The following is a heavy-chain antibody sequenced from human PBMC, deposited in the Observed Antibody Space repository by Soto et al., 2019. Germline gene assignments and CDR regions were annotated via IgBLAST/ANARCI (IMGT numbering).Heavy chain of an antibody. D-gene: IGHD1-26*01. J-gene: IGHJ6*01. V-gene: IGHV3-48*01. CDR3: ARVNTLYRSYYY. Sequence: KGLEWVSYITSSSTTIYYADSVKGRFTVSRDNAENSLYLQMNSLRAEDTAVYYCARVNTLYRSYYY. CDR2: ITSSSTTI.